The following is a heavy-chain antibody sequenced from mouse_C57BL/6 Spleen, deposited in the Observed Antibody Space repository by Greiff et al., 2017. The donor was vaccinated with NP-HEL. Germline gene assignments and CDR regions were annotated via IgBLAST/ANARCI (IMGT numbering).Heavy chain of an antibody. CDR3: AGRPYYDYSAWFAY. Sequence: QVQLQQPGAELVKPGASVKMSCKASGYTFTSYWITWVKQRPGQGLEWIGDIYPGSGSTNYNEKFKSKATLTVDTSSSTAYMPLSSLTSEDSAVYYCAGRPYYDYSAWFAYWGQGTLVTVSA. D-gene: IGHD2-4*01. CDR2: IYPGSGST. V-gene: IGHV1-55*01. J-gene: IGHJ3*01. CDR1: GYTFTSYW.